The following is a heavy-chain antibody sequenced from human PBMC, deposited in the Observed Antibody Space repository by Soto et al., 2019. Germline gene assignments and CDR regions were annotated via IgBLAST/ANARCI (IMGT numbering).Heavy chain of an antibody. CDR1: GFTFSSYG. CDR3: AKDLGLVRMATILDY. Sequence: QVQLVESGGGVVQPGRSLRLSCAASGFTFSSYGMHWVRQAPGKGLEWVAVISYDGSNKYYADSVKGRFTISRDNSKNTLYLQMNSLRAEDSAVYYCAKDLGLVRMATILDYWGQGTLVTVSS. J-gene: IGHJ4*02. V-gene: IGHV3-30*18. D-gene: IGHD5-12*01. CDR2: ISYDGSNK.